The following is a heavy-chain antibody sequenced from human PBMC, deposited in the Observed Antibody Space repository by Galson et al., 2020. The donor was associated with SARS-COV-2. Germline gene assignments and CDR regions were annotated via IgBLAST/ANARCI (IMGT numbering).Heavy chain of an antibody. CDR1: GFTFRSYA. D-gene: IGHD1-7*01. V-gene: IGHV3-30*04. J-gene: IGHJ4*02. CDR2: ISFDGFNK. Sequence: GEYLKIYCAASGFTFRSYAMHWVRQAPGKGLEWVAAISFDGFNKYYADTVKGRFTISRDNSENTLYLQMNSLRMEDSAVYYCARDPQWGELFGSFDYWGQGTLVTVSS. CDR3: ARDPQWGELFGSFDY.